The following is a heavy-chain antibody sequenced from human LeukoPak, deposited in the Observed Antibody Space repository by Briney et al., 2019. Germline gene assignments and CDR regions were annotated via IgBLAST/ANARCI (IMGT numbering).Heavy chain of an antibody. V-gene: IGHV4-34*01. CDR1: GGSFSGYY. CDR2: INHSGST. CDR3: ARGPCSSTSCDYFDY. J-gene: IGHJ4*02. Sequence: SETLSLTCVVYGGSFSGYYWSRIRQPPGKGLEWIGEINHSGSTNYNPSLKSRVTISVDTSKNQFSLKLSSVTAADTAVYYCARGPCSSTSCDYFDYWGQGTLVTVSS. D-gene: IGHD2-2*01.